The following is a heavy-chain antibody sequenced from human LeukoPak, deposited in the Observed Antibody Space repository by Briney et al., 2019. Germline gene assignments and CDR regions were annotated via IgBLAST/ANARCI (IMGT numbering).Heavy chain of an antibody. V-gene: IGHV3-23*01. CDR3: ARDAQSGAFSDFDY. J-gene: IGHJ4*02. D-gene: IGHD1-26*01. Sequence: GGSLRLSCAASGFTFSSYAMSWVRQAPGKGLEWVLAISGSGGSTYYADSVKGRFTISRDNSQSTVFLQMNSLRPEDTAVYYCARDAQSGAFSDFDYWGQGTLVTVSS. CDR2: ISGSGGST. CDR1: GFTFSSYA.